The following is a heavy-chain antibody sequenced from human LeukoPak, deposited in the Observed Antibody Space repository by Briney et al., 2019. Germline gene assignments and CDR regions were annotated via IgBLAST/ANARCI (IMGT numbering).Heavy chain of an antibody. J-gene: IGHJ3*02. V-gene: IGHV4-34*01. Sequence: PGGSLRLSCAASGFTVSSNYMSWIRQPPGKGLEWIGEINHSGSTNYNPSLKSRVTISVDTSKNQFSLKLSSVTAADTAVYYCARGPRSVVATTRGAFDIWGQGTMVTVSS. D-gene: IGHD5-12*01. CDR2: INHSGST. CDR3: ARGPRSVVATTRGAFDI. CDR1: GFTVSSNY.